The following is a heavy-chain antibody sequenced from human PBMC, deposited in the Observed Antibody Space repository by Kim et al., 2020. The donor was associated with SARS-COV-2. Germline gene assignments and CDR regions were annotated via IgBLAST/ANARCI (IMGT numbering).Heavy chain of an antibody. Sequence: ASVKVSCKASGYTFTSYAMNWVRQAPGQGLEWMGWINTNTGNPTYAQGFTGRFVFSLDTSVSTAYLQISSLKAEDTAVYYCARVGNSYYDSSGYYYHQRTFDSWGKGTLATSSS. D-gene: IGHD3-22*01. CDR3: ARVGNSYYDSSGYYYHQRTFDS. CDR1: GYTFTSYA. V-gene: IGHV7-4-1*02. CDR2: INTNTGNP. J-gene: IGHJ4*02.